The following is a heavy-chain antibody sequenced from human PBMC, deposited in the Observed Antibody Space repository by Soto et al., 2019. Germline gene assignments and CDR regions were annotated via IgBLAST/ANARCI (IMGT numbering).Heavy chain of an antibody. CDR1: GGSFSGYY. V-gene: IGHV4-34*01. J-gene: IGHJ5*02. Sequence: QVQLQQWGAGLLKPSETLSLTCAVYGGSFSGYYWSWIRQPPGKGLEWIGEINHSGSTNYNPSLKSRVTISVDTSKNQCSLKLSSVTAADTAVYYCARGGVVVVAATRWFDPWGQGILVTVSS. CDR2: INHSGST. D-gene: IGHD2-15*01. CDR3: ARGGVVVVAATRWFDP.